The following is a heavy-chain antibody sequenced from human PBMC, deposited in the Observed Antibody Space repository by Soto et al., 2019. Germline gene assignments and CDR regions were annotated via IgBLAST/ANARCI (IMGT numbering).Heavy chain of an antibody. J-gene: IGHJ6*02. D-gene: IGHD2-15*01. CDR2: INHSGST. V-gene: IGHV4-34*01. Sequence: SETLCIPCVFYGGFFSVYYWSWMRQPPGKGLEWIGEINHSGSTNDNPSLKSRVTISVDTSKNQFSLKLSSVTAADTAVYYCAREIGYCSGGSCRYGMDVWGQGTTVTVSS. CDR3: AREIGYCSGGSCRYGMDV. CDR1: GGFFSVYY.